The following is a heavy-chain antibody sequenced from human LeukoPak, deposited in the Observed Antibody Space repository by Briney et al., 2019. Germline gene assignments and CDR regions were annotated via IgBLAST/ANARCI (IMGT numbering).Heavy chain of an antibody. CDR1: GFTFSSYR. J-gene: IGHJ3*02. CDR3: ARDQAQTLFGDPWGGDAFDI. CDR2: IRVIRSTI. D-gene: IGHD3-10*01. Sequence: GRSLRLACAPSGFTFSSYRTNWVRQPPGKGLGLVSLIRVIRSTIYYADSVKGRFIISRDNAKNSLYLQMNSLRAEDTAVYYWARDQAQTLFGDPWGGDAFDIWGQGTMVTVSS. V-gene: IGHV3-48*01.